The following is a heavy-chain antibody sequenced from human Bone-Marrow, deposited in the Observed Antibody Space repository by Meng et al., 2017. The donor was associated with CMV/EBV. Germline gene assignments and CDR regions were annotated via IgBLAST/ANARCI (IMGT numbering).Heavy chain of an antibody. D-gene: IGHD2-2*01. J-gene: IGHJ1*01. CDR1: GFTFSDYY. CDR3: AKGVGVVVPAARYFQH. CDR2: ISGSGGST. V-gene: IGHV3-23*01. Sequence: GGSLRLSCAASGFTFSDYYMTWSRQAPGKGLEWVSAISGSGGSTYYADSVKGRFTISRDNSKNTLYLQMNSLRAEDTAVYYCAKGVGVVVPAARYFQHWGQGTLVTVSS.